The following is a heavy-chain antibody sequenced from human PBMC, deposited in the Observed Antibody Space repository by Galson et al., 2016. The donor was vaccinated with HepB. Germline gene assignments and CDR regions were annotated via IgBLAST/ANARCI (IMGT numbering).Heavy chain of an antibody. CDR3: ARVPPRQTLVRGTNTNYCYGMDV. Sequence: QSGAEVKKPRESLEIYCKGADYSFSDYWIAWVRQRPGQGLEWMGIIFPGDSDTTYSPSFEGQVTISADKYISTAYLQWTSLRDSDTAKCFCARVPPRQTLVRGTNTNYCYGMDVWGQGTTVTVSS. D-gene: IGHD3-10*01. CDR1: DYSFSDYW. CDR2: IFPGDSDT. V-gene: IGHV5-51*01. J-gene: IGHJ6*02.